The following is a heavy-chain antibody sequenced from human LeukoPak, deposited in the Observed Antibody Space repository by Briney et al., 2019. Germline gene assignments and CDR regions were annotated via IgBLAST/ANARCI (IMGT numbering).Heavy chain of an antibody. CDR2: IYYSGST. D-gene: IGHD5-12*01. V-gene: IGHV4-39*01. CDR3: ARHYPVATYNRGPGWFDP. J-gene: IGHJ5*02. Sequence: SETLSLTCTVSGGSISSSSYYWGWIRQPPGKGLEWIGSIYYSGSTYYNPSLKSRVTISVDTSKNQFSLKLSSVTAADTAVYYCARHYPVATYNRGPGWFDPWGQGTLVTVSS. CDR1: GGSISSSSYY.